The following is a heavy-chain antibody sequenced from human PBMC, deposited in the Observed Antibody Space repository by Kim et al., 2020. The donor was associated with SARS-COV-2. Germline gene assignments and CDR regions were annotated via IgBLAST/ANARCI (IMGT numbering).Heavy chain of an antibody. V-gene: IGHV3-49*03. D-gene: IGHD2-8*01. CDR2: IRSEVYGGTT. J-gene: IGHJ6*01. CDR1: GFTFGDYA. CDR3: TRDGVVFNGGMDV. Sequence: GGSLRLSCTASGFTFGDYAMSWFRQAPGKGLEWVGCIRSEVYGGTTEYSASVKDRFTISRDDSKSIVYLQMNSLNTADTAVYYCTRDGVVFNGGMDVWGQGTTVTVSA.